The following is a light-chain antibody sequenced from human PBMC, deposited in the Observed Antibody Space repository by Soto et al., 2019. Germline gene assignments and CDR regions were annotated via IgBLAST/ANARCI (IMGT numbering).Light chain of an antibody. V-gene: IGKV3-15*01. CDR2: AVS. Sequence: EILMTQSPPTLSVSPGERATLSCKASQSVSSDLAWYQQKPGQAPRLLMYAVSTRATGIPARFSGSGSGTEFTLTISRLEPEDVAVYYCQQYGTSPQTLGQGTKVDIK. CDR3: QQYGTSPQT. J-gene: IGKJ1*01. CDR1: QSVSSD.